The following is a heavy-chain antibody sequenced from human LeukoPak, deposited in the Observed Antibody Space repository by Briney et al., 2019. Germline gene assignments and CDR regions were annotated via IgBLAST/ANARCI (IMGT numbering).Heavy chain of an antibody. Sequence: GGSLRLSCAASGFTFSDYYMSWVRQAPGKGLEWVSYISSSSSTIYYADSVKGRFTISRDNAKNSLYLQLNSLRAEDTAVYYCAKDLVDYDFWSGYSTDFWGQGTLVTVSS. CDR3: AKDLVDYDFWSGYSTDF. CDR1: GFTFSDYY. CDR2: ISSSSSTI. D-gene: IGHD3-3*01. J-gene: IGHJ4*02. V-gene: IGHV3-11*01.